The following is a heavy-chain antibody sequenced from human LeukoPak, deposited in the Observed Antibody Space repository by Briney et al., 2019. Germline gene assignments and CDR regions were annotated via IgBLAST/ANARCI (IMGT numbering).Heavy chain of an antibody. V-gene: IGHV3-30*02. J-gene: IGHJ4*02. D-gene: IGHD3-10*01. CDR3: AKDLSVLLWFGELSPFDY. Sequence: GGSLRLFCAASGFTLSSYGMRWVRQAPGKGLEWVAFIRYDGSNKYYADSVKGRFTVSRDNSKNTLYLQMNSLRAEDTAVYYCAKDLSVLLWFGELSPFDYWGQRTLVTVSS. CDR1: GFTLSSYG. CDR2: IRYDGSNK.